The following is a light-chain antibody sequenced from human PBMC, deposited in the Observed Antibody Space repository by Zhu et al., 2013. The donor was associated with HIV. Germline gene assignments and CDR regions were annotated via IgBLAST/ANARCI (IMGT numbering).Light chain of an antibody. Sequence: EIAMTQSPATLSVSPGERATVSCRASQNIGSNLAWYQQKPGQAPRLLIYGASTRATGISARFSGSGSGTEFTLTISSLQSEDFAVYYCQQYNDWPQTFGQGTKLQI. CDR1: QNIGSN. V-gene: IGKV3-15*01. CDR3: QQYNDWPQT. J-gene: IGKJ2*01. CDR2: GAS.